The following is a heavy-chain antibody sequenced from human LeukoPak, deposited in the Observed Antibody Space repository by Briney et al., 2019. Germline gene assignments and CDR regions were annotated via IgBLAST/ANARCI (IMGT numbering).Heavy chain of an antibody. CDR2: IYTSGST. D-gene: IGHD5-18*01. Sequence: PSETLSLTCTVSGGSISSYYWSWIRQPAGRGLEWIGRIYTSGSTNYNPSLKSRVTLSVETSKNQFSLKLSSVTAADTAVYYCARDRHSNYFDYWGQGTLVTVSS. V-gene: IGHV4-4*07. CDR3: ARDRHSNYFDY. J-gene: IGHJ4*02. CDR1: GGSISSYY.